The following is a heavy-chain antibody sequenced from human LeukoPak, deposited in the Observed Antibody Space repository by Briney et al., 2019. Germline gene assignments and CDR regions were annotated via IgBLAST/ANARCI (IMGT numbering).Heavy chain of an antibody. CDR2: IYPGDSDT. D-gene: IGHD3-22*01. V-gene: IGHV5-51*01. J-gene: IGHJ4*01. CDR1: GYSFASYW. CDR3: ARQYYYDSSAYTGFDY. Sequence: GESLKISCKGSGYSFASYWIGWVRQMPGKGLEWMGIIYPGDSDTRYNPSFKGQVTISADKSINTAYLQWSSLKASDTAMYYCARQYYYDSSAYTGFDYWGHGTLVTVSS.